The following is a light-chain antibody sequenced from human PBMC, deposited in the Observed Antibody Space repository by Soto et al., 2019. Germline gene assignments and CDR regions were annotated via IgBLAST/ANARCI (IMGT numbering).Light chain of an antibody. Sequence: EIVLTQSPGTLSLSPGERATLSCRASQRVGGNYLAWYQQKPGQAPRLLIHGACSRAAGIPDRFSGSGSGTDFTLTISGLEAEDFAVCNCHRYDISWTFGQGTKVEIK. CDR2: GAC. CDR3: HRYDISWT. V-gene: IGKV3-20*01. J-gene: IGKJ1*01. CDR1: QRVGGNY.